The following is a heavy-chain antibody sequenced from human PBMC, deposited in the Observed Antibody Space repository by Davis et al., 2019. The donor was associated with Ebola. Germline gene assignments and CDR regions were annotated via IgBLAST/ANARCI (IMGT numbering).Heavy chain of an antibody. V-gene: IGHV1-2*04. CDR2: INPNSGGT. Sequence: AASVPVSCKASGYTFTGYYMHWVRQAPGQGLEWMGWINPNSGGTNYAQRFQGWVTMTRDTSISTAYMELSSLRSEDTAVYYCARDVGNYYGYYYGMDVWGQGTTVTVSS. J-gene: IGHJ6*02. D-gene: IGHD3-22*01. CDR1: GYTFTGYY. CDR3: ARDVGNYYGYYYGMDV.